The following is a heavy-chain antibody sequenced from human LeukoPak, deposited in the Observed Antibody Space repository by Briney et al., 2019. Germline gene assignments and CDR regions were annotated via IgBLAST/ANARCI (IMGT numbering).Heavy chain of an antibody. CDR3: AKGLTYWFDP. Sequence: PGESLRLPCAASGFTFSSYAMSWVRQAPGKGLEWVSAISGSGGSTYYADSVKGRFTISRDNSKNTLYLQMNSLRAEDTAVYYCAKGLTYWFDPWGQGTLVTVSS. J-gene: IGHJ5*02. V-gene: IGHV3-23*01. CDR1: GFTFSSYA. CDR2: ISGSGGST.